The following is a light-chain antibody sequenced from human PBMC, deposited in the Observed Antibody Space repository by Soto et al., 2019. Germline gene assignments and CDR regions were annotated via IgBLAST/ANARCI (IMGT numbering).Light chain of an antibody. CDR2: DAS. V-gene: IGKV1-5*01. CDR1: QSISSW. CDR3: QQYNSYFT. Sequence: DIQMTQSPSTLSASVGDRVTITCRASQSISSWLAWYQQKPGKAPKLLIYDASSLESGVPSRFSGSGSGTEFTLTISSLQPDDFATYDCQQYNSYFTFGPGTKVEIK. J-gene: IGKJ3*01.